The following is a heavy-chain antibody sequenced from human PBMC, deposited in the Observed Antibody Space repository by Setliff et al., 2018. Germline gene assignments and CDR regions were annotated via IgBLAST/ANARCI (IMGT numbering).Heavy chain of an antibody. Sequence: GGSLRLSCAASGFTFSSYAMSWVRQAPGKGLEWVSAISGSGGSTYYADSVKGRFTISRDNSKNTLYLQMNSLRAEDTAAYYCAKRGPYCSGGTCHYYFDYWGQGTLVTVSS. V-gene: IGHV3-23*01. J-gene: IGHJ4*02. CDR1: GFTFSSYA. CDR3: AKRGPYCSGGTCHYYFDY. D-gene: IGHD2-15*01. CDR2: ISGSGGST.